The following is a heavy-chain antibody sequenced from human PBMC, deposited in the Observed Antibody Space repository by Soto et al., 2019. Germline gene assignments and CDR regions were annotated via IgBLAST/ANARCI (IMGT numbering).Heavy chain of an antibody. J-gene: IGHJ5*02. D-gene: IGHD3-22*01. V-gene: IGHV1-18*01. Sequence: ASVKVSCKASGYTFTSYGISWVRQAPGQGLEWMGWISAYNGSTNYNPSLKSRVTISVDTSKNQFSLKLSSVTAADTAVYYCARLYYYDSSGRRFDPWGQGTLVTVSS. CDR3: ARLYYYDSSGRRFDP. CDR1: GYTFTSYG. CDR2: ISAYNGST.